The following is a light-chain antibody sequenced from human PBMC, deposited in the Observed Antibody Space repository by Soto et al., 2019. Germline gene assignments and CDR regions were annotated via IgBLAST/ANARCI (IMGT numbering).Light chain of an antibody. CDR2: GAY. J-gene: IGKJ1*01. CDR3: QQYNYWPRT. V-gene: IGKV3-15*01. CDR1: QSVGTY. Sequence: EIVMTQSPATLSVSPGERATLSCRASQSVGTYLAWYQQKPGQAPRLLIYGAYTRAAGISPRFSGGGSGTEFTLTISSLQSEDFAVYYCQQYNYWPRTFGQGTKVGIK.